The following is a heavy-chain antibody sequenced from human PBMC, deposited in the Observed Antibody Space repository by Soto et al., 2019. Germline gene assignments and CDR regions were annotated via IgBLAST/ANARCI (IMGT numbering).Heavy chain of an antibody. J-gene: IGHJ4*02. V-gene: IGHV1-58*01. CDR1: GFTFTSSA. Sequence: QMQLVQSGPEVKKPGTSVKVSCKASGFTFTSSAVQWVRQARGQRLEWIGWIVVGSGNTNYAQKFQERVTITRDMSKGTAYRELSSLSSEDRAVYYCAAGGPPDIGATELDYGGQGTLVTVSS. CDR3: AAGGPPDIGATELDY. D-gene: IGHD5-12*01. CDR2: IVVGSGNT.